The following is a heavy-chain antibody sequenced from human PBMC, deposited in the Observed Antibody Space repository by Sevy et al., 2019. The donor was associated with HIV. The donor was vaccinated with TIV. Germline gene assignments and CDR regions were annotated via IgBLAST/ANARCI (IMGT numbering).Heavy chain of an antibody. CDR2: IDPSAGNA. J-gene: IGHJ4*02. V-gene: IGHV1-46*01. Sequence: ASVKVSCKASGDTFTNNYMHWVRQAPGQGLEWMGIIDPSAGNASYALRFQGRVTMTRDTSTSTLYMDLNSLRSEDTAVYYCVRADPAQHFDSWGQGTLVTVSS. CDR1: GDTFTNNY. CDR3: VRADPAQHFDS.